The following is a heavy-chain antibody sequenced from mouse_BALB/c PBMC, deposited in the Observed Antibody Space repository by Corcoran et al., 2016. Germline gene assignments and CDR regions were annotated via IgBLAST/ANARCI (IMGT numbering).Heavy chain of an antibody. J-gene: IGHJ1*01. CDR1: GFNIKDTY. D-gene: IGHD1-1*01. CDR3: ARRYYYGRGYFDV. Sequence: EVQLQQSGAELVKPGASVKLSCPASGFNIKDTYMHWVKQRPEQGLAWIGRIDPANGNTKYDPKFQGKATITADTSSNTAYLQLSSLTSEDTAGYYCARRYYYGRGYFDVWGAGTTVTVSS. V-gene: IGHV14-3*02. CDR2: IDPANGNT.